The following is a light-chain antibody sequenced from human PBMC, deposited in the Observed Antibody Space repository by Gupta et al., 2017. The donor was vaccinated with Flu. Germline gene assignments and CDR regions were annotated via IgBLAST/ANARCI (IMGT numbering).Light chain of an antibody. CDR1: QSVLYSSNNKNY. V-gene: IGKV4-1*01. J-gene: IGKJ4*01. Sequence: DIVMTQSPDSLAVSLGERATINCKSSQSVLYSSNNKNYLAWFQQKPGQPPKLLIYWASTRESGVPDRFSGSGSGTDFTLTISSLQAEDVAVYYCQHDDTVPVTFGGGTKVEIK. CDR3: QHDDTVPVT. CDR2: WAS.